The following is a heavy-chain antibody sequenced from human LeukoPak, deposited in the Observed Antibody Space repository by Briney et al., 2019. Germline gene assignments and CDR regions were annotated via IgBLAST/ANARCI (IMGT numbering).Heavy chain of an antibody. CDR2: ISYDGNDK. Sequence: GGSLRLSCAASGFPFSSYAMSWVRQAPGKGLEWVAVISYDGNDKYYADSVKGRFTISRDISKNTLYLQMDTLRTEDTAVYYCAKDSVWFGDLLGGMDVWGQGTTVTVSS. CDR1: GFPFSSYA. J-gene: IGHJ6*02. V-gene: IGHV3-30*18. D-gene: IGHD3-10*01. CDR3: AKDSVWFGDLLGGMDV.